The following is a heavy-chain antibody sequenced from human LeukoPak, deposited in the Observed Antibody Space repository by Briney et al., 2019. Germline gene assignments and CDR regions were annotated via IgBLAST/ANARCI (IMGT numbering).Heavy chain of an antibody. CDR2: IYYSGST. CDR3: AKDRGSSGYFYYYYYMDV. V-gene: IGHV4-39*07. D-gene: IGHD3-22*01. J-gene: IGHJ6*03. CDR1: GGSISSSSYY. Sequence: PSETLSLTCTVSGGSISSSSYYWGWIRQPPGKGLEWIGSIYYSGSTYYNPSLKSRVTISVDTSKNQFSLKLSSVTAADTAVYYCAKDRGSSGYFYYYYYMDVWGKGTTVTISS.